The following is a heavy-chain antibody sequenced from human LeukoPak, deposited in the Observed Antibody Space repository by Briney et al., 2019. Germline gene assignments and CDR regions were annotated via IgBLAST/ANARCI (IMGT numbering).Heavy chain of an antibody. Sequence: ASVKVSCKASGYIFASYYMQWVRQAPGQGLEWMGIINPDGGSTSYARKFQGRVTMTRETSTSTVYMELSSLRSEDTAVYYCVRPPSGKDKRHDVLDVWGQGTVVTVSP. CDR3: VRPPSGKDKRHDVLDV. CDR2: INPDGGST. V-gene: IGHV1-46*01. D-gene: IGHD1-26*01. J-gene: IGHJ3*01. CDR1: GYIFASYY.